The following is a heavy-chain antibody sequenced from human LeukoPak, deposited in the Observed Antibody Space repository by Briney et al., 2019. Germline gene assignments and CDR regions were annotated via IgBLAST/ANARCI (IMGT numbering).Heavy chain of an antibody. D-gene: IGHD3-9*01. CDR3: ARWDDTDWAFGS. Sequence: SETLSLTCIVSGASITTYSWNWIRQFPGKGLEWIGFRAHSGVTSYSSSLKSRVTISIDTSKNHSSLKLTSVTAADTAVYYCARWDDTDWAFGSWGPGTLVTVSS. CDR1: GASITTYS. CDR2: RAHSGVT. J-gene: IGHJ4*02. V-gene: IGHV4-59*08.